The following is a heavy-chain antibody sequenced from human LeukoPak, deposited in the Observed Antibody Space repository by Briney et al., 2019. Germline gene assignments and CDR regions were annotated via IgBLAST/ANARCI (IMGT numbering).Heavy chain of an antibody. J-gene: IGHJ6*03. V-gene: IGHV4-59*01. CDR2: ISYIGST. CDR1: GGSISNYY. CDR3: AGSYHYYMDV. Sequence: RPSETLSLTCTVSGGSISNYYWSWTRQPPGKGPEWIGYISYIGSTKYNPSLKSRVTISEDTSKKQFSLKLSSVTAADTAVYYCAGSYHYYMDVWGKGTTVTVSS.